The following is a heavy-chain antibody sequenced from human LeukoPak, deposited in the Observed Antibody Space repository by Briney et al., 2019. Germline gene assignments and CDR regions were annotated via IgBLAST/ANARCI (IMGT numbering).Heavy chain of an antibody. CDR2: IIPILGIA. J-gene: IGHJ5*02. CDR1: GGTFSSYA. D-gene: IGHD2-2*01. V-gene: IGHV1-69*04. CDR3: ARDLGYCSSTSCYGRAPRPYNWFDP. Sequence: SVKVSCKASGGTFSSYAISWVRQAPGQGLEWMGRIIPILGIANYAQKFQGRVTITADKSTSTAYMELSSLRSEDTAVYYCARDLGYCSSTSCYGRAPRPYNWFDPWGQGTLVTVSS.